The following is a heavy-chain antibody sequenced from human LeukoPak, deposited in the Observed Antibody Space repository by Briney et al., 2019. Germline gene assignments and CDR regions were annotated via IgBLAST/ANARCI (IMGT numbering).Heavy chain of an antibody. CDR2: IYYSGST. J-gene: IGHJ4*02. D-gene: IGHD3-22*01. V-gene: IGHV4-59*08. CDR3: ARGYYYDSSGPFDY. CDR1: GGSINSYF. Sequence: SETLSLTCTVSGGSINSYFWSWIRQPPGKGLEWIGYIYYSGSTNYNPSLKSRVTISVDTSKNQFSLKLSSVTAADTAVYYCARGYYYDSSGPFDYWGQGTLVTVSS.